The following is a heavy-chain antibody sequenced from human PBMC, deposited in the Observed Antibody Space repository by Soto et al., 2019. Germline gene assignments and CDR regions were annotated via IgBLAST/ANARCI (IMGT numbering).Heavy chain of an antibody. CDR2: MKVDGSEK. J-gene: IGHJ4*02. D-gene: IGHD3-3*01. Sequence: SGEASGFNFSRSWMSWVRQAPGKGLEWVANMKVDGSEKYYADSVRGRFTISRDNAKNSVHLQMNSLRVEDTAVYYCARGFYTDYWGQGALVTVSS. V-gene: IGHV3-7*01. CDR3: ARGFYTDY. CDR1: GFNFSRSW.